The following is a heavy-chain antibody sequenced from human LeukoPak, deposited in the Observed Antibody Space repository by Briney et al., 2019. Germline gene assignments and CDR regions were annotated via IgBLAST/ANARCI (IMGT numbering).Heavy chain of an antibody. D-gene: IGHD6-13*01. J-gene: IGHJ6*02. Sequence: GASVKVSCTASGYTFTSYDINWVRQATGQGLEWMGWMNPNSGNTGYAQKFQGRVTMTRNTSISTAYMELSSLRSEDTAVYYCARGGIAAAHYYGMDVWGQGTTVTVSS. CDR1: GYTFTSYD. CDR3: ARGGIAAAHYYGMDV. V-gene: IGHV1-8*01. CDR2: MNPNSGNT.